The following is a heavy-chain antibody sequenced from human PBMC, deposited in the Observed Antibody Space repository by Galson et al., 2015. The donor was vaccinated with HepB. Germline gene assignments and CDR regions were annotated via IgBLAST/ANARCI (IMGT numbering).Heavy chain of an antibody. CDR2: INTYNGNT. V-gene: IGHV1-18*01. J-gene: IGHJ4*02. D-gene: IGHD2/OR15-2a*01. Sequence: SVKVSCKASGYTFTTYGIVWVRQAPGQGLEWMGRINTYNGNTNYVKKVQGRVTMTTDTSTGTAYMELRSLRSDDTAVYYCARLGEYFVFDYWGQGSLVTVSS. CDR3: ARLGEYFVFDY. CDR1: GYTFTTYG.